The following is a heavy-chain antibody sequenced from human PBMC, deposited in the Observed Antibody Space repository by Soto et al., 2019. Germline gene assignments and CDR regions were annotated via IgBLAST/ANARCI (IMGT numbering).Heavy chain of an antibody. CDR3: ASRSSGWYFDY. CDR1: GFTFSSYA. D-gene: IGHD6-19*01. V-gene: IGHV3-23*01. Sequence: EVQVLESGGGLVQPGGSLRLACAASGFTFSSYAMSWVRQAPGKGLEWVAVISGSGGSTYYADSVKGLFTISRDNSKNTLYRQMNRLRAEDTTVYYCASRSSGWYFDYWGQGTLVTVSS. CDR2: ISGSGGST. J-gene: IGHJ4*02.